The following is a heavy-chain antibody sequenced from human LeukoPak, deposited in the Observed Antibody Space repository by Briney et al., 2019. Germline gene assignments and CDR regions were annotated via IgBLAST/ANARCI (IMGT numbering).Heavy chain of an antibody. CDR1: GGSISSSSYY. CDR2: IYYSGST. D-gene: IGHD3-3*01. J-gene: IGHJ4*02. V-gene: IGHV4-39*01. CDR3: ARGAVGYDFWSGYYPLEYYFDY. Sequence: SETLSLTRTVSGGSISSSSYYWGWIRQPPGKGLEWIGSIYYSGSTYYNPSLKSRVTISVDTSKNQFSLKLSSVTAADTAVYYCARGAVGYDFWSGYYPLEYYFDYWGQGTLVTVSS.